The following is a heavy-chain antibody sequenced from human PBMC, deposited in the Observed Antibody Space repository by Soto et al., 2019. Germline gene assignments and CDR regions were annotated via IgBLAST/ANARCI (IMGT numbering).Heavy chain of an antibody. D-gene: IGHD3-10*01. CDR2: IYYSGST. Sequence: TSETLSLTCTVSGGSISSSSYYWGWIRQPPGKGLEWIGSIYYSGSTYYNPSLKSRVTISVDTSKNQFSLKLSSATAADTAVYYCARRYYGSGSYRYYYYGMDVWGQGTTVTVSS. CDR1: GGSISSSSYY. CDR3: ARRYYGSGSYRYYYYGMDV. J-gene: IGHJ6*02. V-gene: IGHV4-39*01.